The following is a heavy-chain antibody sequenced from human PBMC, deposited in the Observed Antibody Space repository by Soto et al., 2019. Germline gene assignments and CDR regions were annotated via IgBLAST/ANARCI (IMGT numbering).Heavy chain of an antibody. V-gene: IGHV1-8*01. CDR3: ARGWDSSSWNGGNWFDP. D-gene: IGHD6-13*01. CDR1: GYTFTSYD. CDR2: MNPNSGNT. J-gene: IGHJ5*02. Sequence: QVQLVQSGAAVKKPGASVKVSCKASGYTFTSYDINWVRQATGQGLEWMGWMNPNSGNTGYAQKFQGRVTMTRNTSISTAYMELSSLRSEDTAVYYCARGWDSSSWNGGNWFDPWGQGTLVTVSS.